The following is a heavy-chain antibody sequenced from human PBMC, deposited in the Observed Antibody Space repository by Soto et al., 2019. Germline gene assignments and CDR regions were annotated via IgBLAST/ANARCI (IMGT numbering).Heavy chain of an antibody. V-gene: IGHV3-15*07. CDR2: IKSKTDGGTP. CDR3: AKGLAVVVSIATHYYYYYMDV. Sequence: GGSLRLSCAASGFTFTTAWINWVRQAPGKGLEWVGRIKSKTDGGTPDFAAPVRGRFAISRDDSKSMVYLQMNSLRAEDTAVYYCAKGLAVVVSIATHYYYYYMDVWGKGTTVTVSS. J-gene: IGHJ6*03. D-gene: IGHD2-15*01. CDR1: GFTFTTAW.